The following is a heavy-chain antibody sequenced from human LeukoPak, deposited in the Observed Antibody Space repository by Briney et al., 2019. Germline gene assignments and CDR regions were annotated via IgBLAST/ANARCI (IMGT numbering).Heavy chain of an antibody. J-gene: IGHJ4*02. V-gene: IGHV3-21*01. Sequence: GGSLGLSCAASGFTFSSYSMNWVRQAPGKGLEWVSSISSSSSYIYYADSVKGRFTISRDNAKNSLYLQMNSLRAEDTAVYYCARDSLRYSGYDSLDYWGQGTLVTVSS. CDR2: ISSSSSYI. CDR3: ARDSLRYSGYDSLDY. CDR1: GFTFSSYS. D-gene: IGHD5-12*01.